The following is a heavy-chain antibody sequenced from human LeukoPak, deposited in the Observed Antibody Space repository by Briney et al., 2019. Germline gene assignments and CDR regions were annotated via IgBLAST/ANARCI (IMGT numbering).Heavy chain of an antibody. CDR1: GYTFTSYD. J-gene: IGHJ5*02. CDR2: MNPNSGNT. V-gene: IGHV1-8*01. CDR3: ARALPRRYCTNGVCCPWFDP. Sequence: ASVKVSCKASGYTFTSYDINWVRQATGQGLEWMGWMNPNSGNTGYAQKFQGRVTMTRNTSISTAYMELSSLRSEDTAVYYCARALPRRYCTNGVCCPWFDPWGQGTLVTVSS. D-gene: IGHD2-8*01.